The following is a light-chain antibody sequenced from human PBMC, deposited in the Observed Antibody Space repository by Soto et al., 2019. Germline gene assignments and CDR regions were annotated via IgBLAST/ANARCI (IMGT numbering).Light chain of an antibody. CDR3: QQYDYSPRT. CDR1: LSLPSRS. CDR2: AAS. J-gene: IGKJ1*01. Sequence: EIVLTQSPGTLSLSPGDRATLSCRASLSLPSRSLAWYQQRPGQAPRVLISAASTRAADIPDRFSGSGSGTDFTLTINRLEPEDFAVYYCQQYDYSPRTFGQRTKVDIK. V-gene: IGKV3-20*01.